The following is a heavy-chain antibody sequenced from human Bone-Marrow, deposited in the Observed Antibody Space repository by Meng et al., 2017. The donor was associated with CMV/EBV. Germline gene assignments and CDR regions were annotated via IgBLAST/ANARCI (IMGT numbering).Heavy chain of an antibody. V-gene: IGHV3-30*02. J-gene: IGHJ4*02. CDR2: IRYDGSNK. Sequence: GESLKISCAASGFTFSSYGMHWVRQAPGKGLEWVAFIRYDGSNKYYADSVKGRFTISRDNSKNTLYLQMNSLRAEDTAVYYCARLQYSSSPGFDYWGEGTLVTVSS. D-gene: IGHD6-6*01. CDR3: ARLQYSSSPGFDY. CDR1: GFTFSSYG.